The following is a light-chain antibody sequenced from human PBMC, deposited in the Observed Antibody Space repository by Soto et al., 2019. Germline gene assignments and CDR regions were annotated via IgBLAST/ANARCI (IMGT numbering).Light chain of an antibody. CDR2: DVS. J-gene: IGLJ1*01. CDR1: SSDVGGYHY. Sequence: QSALTQPASVSGSPGQSITISCTGTSSDVGGYHYVSWYQQHPGKAPKLMIYDVSNRPSGVSNRFSGSKSGNTASLTISGLQAEDEADYYCSSYTSSSIPYVFGTGTKGTV. V-gene: IGLV2-14*01. CDR3: SSYTSSSIPYV.